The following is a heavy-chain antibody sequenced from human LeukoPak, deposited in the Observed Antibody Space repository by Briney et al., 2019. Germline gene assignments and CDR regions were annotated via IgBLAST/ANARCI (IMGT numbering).Heavy chain of an antibody. CDR2: ISYDGSNK. V-gene: IGHV3-30*03. CDR3: ARDGVATNDY. J-gene: IGHJ4*02. CDR1: GFTFSSYG. Sequence: GGSLRLSCADSGFTFSSYGMHWVRQAPGKGLEWVAVISYDGSNKYYADSVKGRFTISRDNSKNTLYLQMNSLRAEDTAVYYCARDGVATNDYWGQGTLVTVSS. D-gene: IGHD5-24*01.